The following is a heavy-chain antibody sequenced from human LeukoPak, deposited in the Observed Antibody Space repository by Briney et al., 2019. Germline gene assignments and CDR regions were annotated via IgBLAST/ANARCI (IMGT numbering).Heavy chain of an antibody. CDR2: IHYSGST. CDR1: GGSISSSSYY. D-gene: IGHD2-2*01. V-gene: IGHV4-39*07. J-gene: IGHJ6*03. Sequence: SETLSLTCTVSGGSISSSSYYWAWIRQPPGKGLEWIGSIHYSGSTYYNPSLQSRVTISIDTSKNQFSLKLSSVIAADTAVYYCARTTEGYCSSASCFGFSYSYYMDVWGKGTTVTISS. CDR3: ARTTEGYCSSASCFGFSYSYYMDV.